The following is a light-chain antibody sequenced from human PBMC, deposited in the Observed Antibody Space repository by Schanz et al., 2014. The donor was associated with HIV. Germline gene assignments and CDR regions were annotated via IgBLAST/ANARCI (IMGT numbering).Light chain of an antibody. V-gene: IGLV2-23*02. CDR3: CSYAGSRIRV. CDR1: SSDVGGYNL. J-gene: IGLJ3*02. CDR2: EVS. Sequence: QSALTQPASVSGSPGQSITISCTGTSSDVGGYNLVSWYQQHPGKAPKLMICEVSKRPSGVSGRFSGSKSGNTASLTISGLQAEDEADYYCCSYAGSRIRVFGGGTKLTVL.